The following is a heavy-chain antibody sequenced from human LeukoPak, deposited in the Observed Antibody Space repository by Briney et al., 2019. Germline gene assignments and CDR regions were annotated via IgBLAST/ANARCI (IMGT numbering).Heavy chain of an antibody. CDR1: GYSISSGYY. D-gene: IGHD3-10*01. Sequence: PSETLSLTCTVSGYSISSGYYWGWIRQPPGKGLEWIGSFYHSGSTYYNPSLKSRVTISVDTSKNQFSLKLSSVTAADTAVYYCARGNYYGSGSSIGFDYWGQGTLVTVSS. CDR2: FYHSGST. CDR3: ARGNYYGSGSSIGFDY. J-gene: IGHJ4*02. V-gene: IGHV4-38-2*02.